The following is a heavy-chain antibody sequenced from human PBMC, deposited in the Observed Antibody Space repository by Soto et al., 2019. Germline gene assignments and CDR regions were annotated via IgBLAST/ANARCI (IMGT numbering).Heavy chain of an antibody. D-gene: IGHD3-10*01. CDR3: ARDAIAASGSPCFEH. J-gene: IGHJ1*01. CDR1: GASFSDSY. Sequence: QVQLQQLGAGLLRPSETLSLTCAVYGASFSDSYWTWVRHPPGEVLEWIGELAQRGTANSNPSLRTRLPLSIDTSKNQFSVSLRSVTAADTAIYYCARDAIAASGSPCFEHCGQGALVTVSS. V-gene: IGHV4-34*01. CDR2: LAQRGTA.